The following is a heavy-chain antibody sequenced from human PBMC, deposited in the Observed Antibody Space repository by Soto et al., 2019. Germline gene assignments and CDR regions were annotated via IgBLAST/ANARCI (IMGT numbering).Heavy chain of an antibody. CDR1: GGTFSSYA. Sequence: SVKVSCKASGGTFSSYAISWVRQAPGQGLEWMGGIIPIFGTANYAQKFQGRVTITADESTSTAYMELSRLRSEDTAVYYCARPVVTTVNYYYYGMDVWGQGTTVTVSS. J-gene: IGHJ6*02. CDR2: IIPIFGTA. V-gene: IGHV1-69*13. CDR3: ARPVVTTVNYYYYGMDV. D-gene: IGHD2-15*01.